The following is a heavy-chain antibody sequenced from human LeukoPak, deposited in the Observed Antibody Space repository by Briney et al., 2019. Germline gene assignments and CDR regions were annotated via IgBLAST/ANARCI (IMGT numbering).Heavy chain of an antibody. D-gene: IGHD3-22*01. V-gene: IGHV3-23*01. CDR3: AKRGVVIRVILVGFHKEAYYFDS. CDR1: GITLSNYG. Sequence: GGSLRLSCAVSGITLSNYGMSWVRQAPGKGLEWVAGITGSGGSTNYADSVKGRFTISRDNAKNTLYLQMNSLRAEDTAVYFCAKRGVVIRVILVGFHKEAYYFDSWGQGALVTASS. J-gene: IGHJ4*02. CDR2: ITGSGGST.